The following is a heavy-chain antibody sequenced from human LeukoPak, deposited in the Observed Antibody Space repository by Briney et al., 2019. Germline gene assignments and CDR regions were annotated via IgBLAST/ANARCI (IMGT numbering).Heavy chain of an antibody. D-gene: IGHD6-19*01. V-gene: IGHV3-23*01. CDR1: GFTFSSYA. J-gene: IGHJ4*02. CDR2: ISGSGGST. Sequence: PGGSLRLSCAASGFTFSSYAMSWVRQAPGKGLEWVSAISGSGGSTYYADSVKGRFTVSRDNSKNTLYLQMNSLRAEDTAVYYCAKVTRVAVAGYFDYWGQGTLVTVSS. CDR3: AKVTRVAVAGYFDY.